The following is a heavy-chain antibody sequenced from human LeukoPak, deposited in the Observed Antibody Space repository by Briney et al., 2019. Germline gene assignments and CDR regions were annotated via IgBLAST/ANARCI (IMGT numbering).Heavy chain of an antibody. CDR1: GGSFSGYY. V-gene: IGHV3-30*18. D-gene: IGHD1-20*01. CDR3: ANNWNYLDY. Sequence: LSLTCAVYGGSFSGYYWSWIRQPPGKGLEWMAVISYDGSNKYYADSVKGRFTISRDNSKNTLYLQMNSLRAEDTAVYYCANNWNYLDYWGQGTLVTVSS. CDR2: ISYDGSNK. J-gene: IGHJ4*02.